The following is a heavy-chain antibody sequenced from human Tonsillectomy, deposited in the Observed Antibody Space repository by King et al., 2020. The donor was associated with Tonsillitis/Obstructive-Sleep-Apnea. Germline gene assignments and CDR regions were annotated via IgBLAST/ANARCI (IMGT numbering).Heavy chain of an antibody. V-gene: IGHV1-24*01. D-gene: IGHD6-13*01. CDR2: FDPEDGET. Sequence: QLVQSGAEVKKPGASVKVSCKVSGYTLTELSMHWVRQAPGKGLEWMGNFDPEDGETIYAQEFQGRVTMTGDTSTDTAYMELNSLRSEDTAVYYCATDQGRIAAAGFYYGMDVWGQGTTVTVS. CDR1: GYTLTELS. CDR3: ATDQGRIAAAGFYYGMDV. J-gene: IGHJ6*02.